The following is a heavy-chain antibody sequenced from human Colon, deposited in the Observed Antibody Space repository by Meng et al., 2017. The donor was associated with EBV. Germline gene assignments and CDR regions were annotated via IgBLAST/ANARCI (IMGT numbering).Heavy chain of an antibody. CDR3: ARGKQDAWELLAY. V-gene: IGHV4-4*02. CDR1: GFSIRNNIR. D-gene: IGHD1-26*01. CDR2: SDASGCT. J-gene: IGHJ4*02. Sequence: LLPEWGADFVRPAGTLSITSGVSGFSIRNNIRWTWVRQPPGKVLEWMGDSDASGCTNYNPSLNSRISISLDKSKNHFSLKVNSVTAADTAVYYCARGKQDAWELLAYWGQGALVTVSS.